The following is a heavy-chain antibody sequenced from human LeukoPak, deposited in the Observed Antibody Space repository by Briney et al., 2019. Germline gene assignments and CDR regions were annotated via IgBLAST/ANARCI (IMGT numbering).Heavy chain of an antibody. V-gene: IGHV4-61*02. Sequence: PSETLSLTCTVSGGSISSGSYYWSWIRQPAGEGLAWICRIYTSGSTNYNPSLKSRVTISVDTSKNQFSLKLSSVTAADTAVYYCARGNWNYFDYWGQGTLVTVSS. J-gene: IGHJ4*02. D-gene: IGHD1-1*01. CDR2: IYTSGST. CDR1: GGSISSGSYY. CDR3: ARGNWNYFDY.